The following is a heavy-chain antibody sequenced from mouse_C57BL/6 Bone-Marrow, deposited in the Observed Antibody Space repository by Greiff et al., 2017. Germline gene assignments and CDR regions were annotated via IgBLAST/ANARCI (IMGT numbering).Heavy chain of an antibody. J-gene: IGHJ2*01. CDR3: AREDYGSSFFLDY. V-gene: IGHV5-4*01. CDR2: ITDGGSYT. CDR1: GFTFSSYA. Sequence: EVKLMESGGGLVKPGGSLKLSCAASGFTFSSYAMSWVRQTPEKRLEWVATITDGGSYTYYPDNVKGRFTISRDNAKNTLYLQMSHLKSEDTAMYDCAREDYGSSFFLDYWGQGTTLTGSS. D-gene: IGHD1-1*01.